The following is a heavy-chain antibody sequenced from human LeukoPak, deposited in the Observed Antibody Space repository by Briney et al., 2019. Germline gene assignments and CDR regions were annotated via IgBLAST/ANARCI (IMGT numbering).Heavy chain of an antibody. CDR1: GYTFTSYD. Sequence: ASVKVSCKASGYTFTSYDINWVRQATGQGLEWMGWMNPNSGNTGYAQKFQGRVTMTRNTSISTAYMELSSLRSEDTAVYCCARGRLIAARWVDWGQGTLVTVSS. D-gene: IGHD6-6*01. J-gene: IGHJ4*02. CDR2: MNPNSGNT. V-gene: IGHV1-8*01. CDR3: ARGRLIAARWVD.